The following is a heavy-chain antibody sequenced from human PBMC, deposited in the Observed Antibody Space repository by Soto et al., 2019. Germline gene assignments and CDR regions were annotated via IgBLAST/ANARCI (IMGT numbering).Heavy chain of an antibody. D-gene: IGHD2-15*01. CDR3: ARTKCSGGSCYSWSLDY. CDR2: RYYSEST. J-gene: IGHJ4*02. Sequence: SETLSLTCTVSGGSITTGGYYWSWIRQLPGKGLEWIGHRYYSESTYYNPSLESRVSISLDTSKNQFSLKLSFVTAADTAMYYCARTKCSGGSCYSWSLDYWGQGTPVTVSS. V-gene: IGHV4-31*03. CDR1: GGSITTGGYY.